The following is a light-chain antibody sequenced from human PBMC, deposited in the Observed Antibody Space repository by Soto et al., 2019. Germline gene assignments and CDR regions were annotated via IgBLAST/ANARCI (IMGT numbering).Light chain of an antibody. CDR1: SSNVGGYNY. V-gene: IGLV2-14*01. J-gene: IGLJ3*02. Sequence: QSALTQPASVFGSPGQSITISCTGTSSNVGGYNYVSWYQQHPGKAPKVMIYEVSNRPSGVSNRFSGSKSGNTASLTISGLQAEDEADYYCSSYTSSSTWVFGGGTQLTVL. CDR3: SSYTSSSTWV. CDR2: EVS.